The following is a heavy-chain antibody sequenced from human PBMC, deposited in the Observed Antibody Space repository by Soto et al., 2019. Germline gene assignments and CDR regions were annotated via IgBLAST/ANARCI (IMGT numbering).Heavy chain of an antibody. CDR3: AKLPGEKKENSYCYYGMDX. J-gene: IGHJ6*02. CDR1: GFTFSSYG. D-gene: IGHD2-21*01. Sequence: GGCLRLSCAASGFTFSSYGMHWVRQAPGKGLEWVSVISYDGSNKYYAYSVKARFTISRDNSNNTLYLQMNSLIAEDTAVYDCAKLPGEKKENSYCYYGMDXWGQGTSLPIS. CDR2: ISYDGSNK. V-gene: IGHV3-30*18.